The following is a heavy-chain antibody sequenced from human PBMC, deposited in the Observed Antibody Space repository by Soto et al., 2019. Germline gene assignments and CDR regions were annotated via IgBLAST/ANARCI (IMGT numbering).Heavy chain of an antibody. CDR3: EGRDDPFHV. V-gene: IGHV3-33*01. CDR1: GFTFSNYG. J-gene: IGHJ3*01. CDR2: IWHDGSQK. Sequence: QVQLVESGGGVVQPGTSLRLSCVASGFTFSNYGIHWVRQAPGRGLEGVAVIWHDGSQKYLTDSVRGRFTVSRDNCKNTVYLHMNSLRVEDTAVYYCEGRDDPFHVWGRGTMVTVSS.